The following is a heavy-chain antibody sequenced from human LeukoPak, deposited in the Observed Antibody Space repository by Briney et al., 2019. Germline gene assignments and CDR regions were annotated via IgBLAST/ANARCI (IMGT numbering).Heavy chain of an antibody. CDR3: ARVQTMDDAFDI. J-gene: IGHJ3*02. V-gene: IGHV3-11*01. D-gene: IGHD3-3*01. CDR2: ISSSGSTI. Sequence: GGSLRLSCAASGFTFSDYYMSWIRQAPGKGLEWVSYISSSGSTIYYADSVKGRFTISRDNAKNSLYPQMNSLRAEDTAVYYCARVQTMDDAFDIWGQGTMVTVSS. CDR1: GFTFSDYY.